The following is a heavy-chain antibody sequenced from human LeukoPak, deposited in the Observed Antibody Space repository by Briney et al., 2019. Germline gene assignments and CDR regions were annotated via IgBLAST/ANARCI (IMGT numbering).Heavy chain of an antibody. J-gene: IGHJ4*02. D-gene: IGHD3-10*01. V-gene: IGHV4-34*01. CDR1: GGSFSGYY. CDR2: INHSGST. Sequence: SETLSLTCAVYGGSFSGYYWSWIRQPPGKGLEWIGEINHSGSTNYNPSLKSRVTISVDTSKNQFSLKLSSVTAADTAVYYCARGALVGGAHFDYWGQGTLVTVSS. CDR3: ARGALVGGAHFDY.